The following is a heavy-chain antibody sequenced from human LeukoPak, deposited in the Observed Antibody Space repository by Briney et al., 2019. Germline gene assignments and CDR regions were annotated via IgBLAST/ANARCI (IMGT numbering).Heavy chain of an antibody. J-gene: IGHJ3*02. D-gene: IGHD3-22*01. V-gene: IGHV4-30-4*01. CDR3: ARWGTYYYDSSGDWDAFDI. CDR1: GGSISSGDYY. CDR2: IYYSGST. Sequence: SETLSLTCTVSGGSISSGDYYWSWIRQPPGKGLEWIGYIYYSGSTNYNPSLKSRVTISVDTSKNQFSLKLSSVTAADTAVYYCARWGTYYYDSSGDWDAFDIWGQGTMVTVS.